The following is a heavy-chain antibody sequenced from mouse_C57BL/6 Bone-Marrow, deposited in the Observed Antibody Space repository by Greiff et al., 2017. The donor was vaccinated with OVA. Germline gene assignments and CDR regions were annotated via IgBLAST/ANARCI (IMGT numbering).Heavy chain of an antibody. CDR2: IDPENGDT. CDR3: TTCCGPLYYYAMDY. V-gene: IGHV14-4*01. CDR1: GFNIKDDY. Sequence: VQLQQSGAELVRPGASVKLSCTASGFNIKDDYMHWVKQRPEQGLEWIGWIDPENGDTESASKFQGKATITADTSSNTAYLQLSSLTSEDTAVCYFTTCCGPLYYYAMDYWGQGTSVTVSS. J-gene: IGHJ4*01.